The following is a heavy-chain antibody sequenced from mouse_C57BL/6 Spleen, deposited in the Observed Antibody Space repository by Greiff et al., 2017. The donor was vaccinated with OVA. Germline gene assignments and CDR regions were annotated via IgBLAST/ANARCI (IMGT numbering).Heavy chain of an antibody. Sequence: QVQLQQPGAELVMPGASVKLSCKASGYTFTSYWMHWVKQRPGQGLEWIGEIDPSDSYTNYNQKFKGKSTLTVDKSSSTAYMQLSSLTSEDSAVYYCARSRGFDYWGQGTTLTVSS. CDR3: ARSRGFDY. J-gene: IGHJ2*01. V-gene: IGHV1-69*01. CDR1: GYTFTSYW. CDR2: IDPSDSYT.